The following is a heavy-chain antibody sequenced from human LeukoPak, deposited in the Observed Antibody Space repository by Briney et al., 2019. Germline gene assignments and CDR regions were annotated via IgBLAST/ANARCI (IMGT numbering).Heavy chain of an antibody. CDR2: TIPIFGTA. J-gene: IGHJ3*02. D-gene: IGHD3-22*01. Sequence: GASVKVSCKASGGTFSSYAISWVRQAPGQGLEWMGGTIPIFGTANYAQKFQGRVTITADESTSTAYMELSSLRSEDTAVYYCAREDTMIVVGVLARAFDIWGQGTMVTVSS. V-gene: IGHV1-69*13. CDR3: AREDTMIVVGVLARAFDI. CDR1: GGTFSSYA.